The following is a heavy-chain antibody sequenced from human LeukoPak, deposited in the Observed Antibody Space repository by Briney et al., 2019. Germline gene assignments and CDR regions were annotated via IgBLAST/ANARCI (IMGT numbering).Heavy chain of an antibody. CDR3: ATDRYSSSWYSGVNWFDP. CDR2: IYYSGGT. CDR1: GGSISSSSYY. D-gene: IGHD6-13*01. J-gene: IGHJ5*02. Sequence: SETLSLTCTVSGGSISSSSYYWGWIRQPPGKGLEWIGSIYYSGGTYYNPSLKSRVTISVDTSKNQFSLKLSSVTAADTAVYYCATDRYSSSWYSGVNWFDPWGQGTLVTVSS. V-gene: IGHV4-39*07.